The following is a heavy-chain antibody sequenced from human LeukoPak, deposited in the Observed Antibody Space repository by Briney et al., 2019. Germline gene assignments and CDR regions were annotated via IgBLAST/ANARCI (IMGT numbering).Heavy chain of an antibody. CDR2: ISDSGSTI. CDR1: GFILSTYS. J-gene: IGHJ4*02. CDR3: ARDRGMATIRAFDY. V-gene: IGHV3-48*04. D-gene: IGHD5-24*01. Sequence: GGSLRLSCAPSGFILSTYSMNWVRQAPGKGLEWVSYISDSGSTIFYADSVKGRFTISRDNAKNSLYLQMNSLRAEDTAVYYCARDRGMATIRAFDYWGQGTLVTVSS.